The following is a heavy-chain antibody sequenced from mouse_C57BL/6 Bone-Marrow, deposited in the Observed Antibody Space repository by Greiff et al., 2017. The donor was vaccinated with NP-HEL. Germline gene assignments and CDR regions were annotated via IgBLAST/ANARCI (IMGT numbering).Heavy chain of an antibody. D-gene: IGHD5-1*01. Sequence: EVQLVESGGGLVQPGGSLKLSCAASGFTFSDYGMAWVRQAPRKGPEWVAFISNLAYSIYYADTVTGRFTISRENAKNTLYLEMSSLRSEDTAMYYCARHTYYDAMDYWGQGTSVTVSS. CDR2: ISNLAYSI. J-gene: IGHJ4*01. CDR1: GFTFSDYG. CDR3: ARHTYYDAMDY. V-gene: IGHV5-15*01.